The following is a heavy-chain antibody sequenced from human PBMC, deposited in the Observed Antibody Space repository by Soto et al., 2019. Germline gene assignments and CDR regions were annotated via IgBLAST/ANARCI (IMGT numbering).Heavy chain of an antibody. Sequence: EVQLLESGGGLVQPGGSLRLSCAASGFTFSSYAMSWVRQAPGKGLEWVSAISGSGGSTYYADSVKGRFTISRDNSKNTLYLQMNSLRAEDTAVYYCAKGAYYYDSSGYYYLYYFDYWGQGTLVTVSS. V-gene: IGHV3-23*01. CDR2: ISGSGGST. CDR1: GFTFSSYA. D-gene: IGHD3-22*01. J-gene: IGHJ4*02. CDR3: AKGAYYYDSSGYYYLYYFDY.